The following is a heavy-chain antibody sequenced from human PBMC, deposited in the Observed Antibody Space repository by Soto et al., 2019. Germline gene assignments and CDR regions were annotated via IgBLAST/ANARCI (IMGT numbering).Heavy chain of an antibody. CDR2: ISSTSSLI. V-gene: IGHV3-21*01. CDR3: ARLYTGITPSERGWIDY. Sequence: GGSLRLSCAASGFIFSSYTMNWVRQAPGEGLEWVSSISSTSSLIYYAASVKGRFTISRDNAKNSLYLQMDSLGAEDTAVYYCARLYTGITPSERGWIDYWDQGTLGTVSS. CDR1: GFIFSSYT. J-gene: IGHJ4*02. D-gene: IGHD1-20*01.